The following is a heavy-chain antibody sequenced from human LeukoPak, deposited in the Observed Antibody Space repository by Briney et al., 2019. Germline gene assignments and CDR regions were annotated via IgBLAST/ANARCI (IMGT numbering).Heavy chain of an antibody. CDR3: ARDRYYGSGSHQSYYYYYGMDV. CDR1: EFTFSSYA. V-gene: IGHV3-30*04. Sequence: GGSLRLSCAASEFTFSSYAMHWVRQAPGKGLEWVAVISYDGSNKYYADSVKGRFTISRDNSKNTLYLQMNSLRAEDTAVYYCARDRYYGSGSHQSYYYYYGMDVWGQGTTVTVSS. J-gene: IGHJ6*02. D-gene: IGHD3-10*01. CDR2: ISYDGSNK.